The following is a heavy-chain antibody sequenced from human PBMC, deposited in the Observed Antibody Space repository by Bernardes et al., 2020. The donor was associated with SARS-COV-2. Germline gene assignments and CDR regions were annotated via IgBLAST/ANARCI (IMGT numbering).Heavy chain of an antibody. J-gene: IGHJ6*02. CDR1: GGSISSSNYY. V-gene: IGHV4-39*01. D-gene: IGHD2-21*02. CDR3: AGSSCGIDCYIGGLRSWDYGMDV. CDR2: IYSSGSS. Sequence: EALSLTCTVSGGSISSSNYYWGWIRQTPGKGLEWIGSIYSSGSSYYNPSLQSRVRESIDTSKNQFSLRLDFVTAADTAVYYCAGSSCGIDCYIGGLRSWDYGMDVWGQGTTVTVSS.